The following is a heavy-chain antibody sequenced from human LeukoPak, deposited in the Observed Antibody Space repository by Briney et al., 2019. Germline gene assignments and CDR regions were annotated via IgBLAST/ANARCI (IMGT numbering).Heavy chain of an antibody. CDR3: ARVASYDFWSGYYHFDY. CDR2: IYYSGST. CDR1: GGSISSYY. V-gene: IGHV4-59*01. D-gene: IGHD3-3*01. Sequence: SETLSLTCTVSGGSISSYYWSWIRQPPGEGLEWIGYIYYSGSTNYNPSLKSRVTISVDTSKNQFSLKLSSVTAADTAVYYCARVASYDFWSGYYHFDYWGQGTLVTVSS. J-gene: IGHJ4*02.